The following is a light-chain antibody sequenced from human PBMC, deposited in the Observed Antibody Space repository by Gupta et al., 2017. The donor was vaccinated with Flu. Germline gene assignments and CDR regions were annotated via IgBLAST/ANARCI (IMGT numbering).Light chain of an antibody. CDR1: SSNIGSNY. V-gene: IGLV1-47*01. CDR3: AAWDDSLSGWV. J-gene: IGLJ3*02. Sequence: QSVLPQPPSASGTPGQRLTISCSGSSSNIGSNYVYWYQQLPGTAPKLLIYRNNQRPSGVPDRFSGSKSGTSASLAISGLRSEDEADYYCAAWDDSLSGWVFGGGTKLTVL. CDR2: RNN.